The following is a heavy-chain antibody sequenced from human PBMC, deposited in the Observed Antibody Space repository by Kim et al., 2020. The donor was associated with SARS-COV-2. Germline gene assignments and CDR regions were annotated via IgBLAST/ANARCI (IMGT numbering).Heavy chain of an antibody. J-gene: IGHJ6*02. V-gene: IGHV4-34*01. CDR1: GGSFSGYY. Sequence: SETLSLTCAVYGGSFSGYYWSWIRQPPGKGLEWIGEINHSGSTNYNPSLKSRVTISVDTSKNQFSLKLSSVTAADTAVYYCARAAYSSSSTEYGMDVWGQGTTVTVSS. D-gene: IGHD6-6*01. CDR2: INHSGST. CDR3: ARAAYSSSSTEYGMDV.